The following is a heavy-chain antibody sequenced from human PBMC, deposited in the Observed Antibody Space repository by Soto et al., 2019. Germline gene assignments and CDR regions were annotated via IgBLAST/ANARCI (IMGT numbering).Heavy chain of an antibody. CDR3: ARDWGWGNYYFDF. V-gene: IGHV3-48*02. J-gene: IGHJ4*02. CDR2: IDSRSSTI. Sequence: EEQLVESGGGLVQPGGSLRLSCAASGFTFSSYSMNWVRQAPGKGLEWVSYIDSRSSTIYYADSVKGRFTISRDNAKNSLYLQMNSLRDEDTAVYYCARDWGWGNYYFDFWVQGTLVTVSS. CDR1: GFTFSSYS. D-gene: IGHD3-16*01.